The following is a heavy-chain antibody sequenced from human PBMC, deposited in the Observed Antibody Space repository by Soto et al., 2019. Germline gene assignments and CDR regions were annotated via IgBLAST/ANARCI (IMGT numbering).Heavy chain of an antibody. CDR2: ISGSGAGA. V-gene: IGHV3-23*01. CDR1: GFTFSSYD. D-gene: IGHD3-3*01. J-gene: IGHJ4*02. Sequence: EVQLLESGGGLVQPGGSLRLSCAASGFTFSSYDMSWVRQAPGKGLEWVSAISGSGAGAFYADSVKGRFTISRDNSKNTLYLQLNSLRAEDTAVYYCAKDHLLATSIFLYPDYWGQGTLVTVSS. CDR3: AKDHLLATSIFLYPDY.